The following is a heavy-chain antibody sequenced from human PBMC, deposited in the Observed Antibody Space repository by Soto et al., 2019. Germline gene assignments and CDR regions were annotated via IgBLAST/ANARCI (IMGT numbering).Heavy chain of an antibody. D-gene: IGHD3-16*01. CDR1: GYTFTSYA. Sequence: ASVKVSCKASGYTFTSYAMHWVRQAPGQRLEWMGWINAGNGNTKYSQKFQGRVTITRDTSASTAYMELSSLRSEDTAVYYCARGPTRGVRSSPTWGYYYYMDLWGKGTSVTVSS. CDR2: INAGNGNT. J-gene: IGHJ6*03. V-gene: IGHV1-3*01. CDR3: ARGPTRGVRSSPTWGYYYYMDL.